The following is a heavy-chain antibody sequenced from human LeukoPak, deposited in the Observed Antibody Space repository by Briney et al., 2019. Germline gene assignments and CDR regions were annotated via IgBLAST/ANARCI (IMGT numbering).Heavy chain of an antibody. J-gene: IGHJ4*02. CDR2: INPNDGGT. CDR1: GYRFTAHF. Sequence: ASVKVSCKTSGYRFTAHFMYWVRQAPGQGLEWMGWINPNDGGTNYAQMFQGRVTLTRDTTFTTTYMDVTRLTSDDTAVYYCARGGVPGQQLDYWGPGTLVTVSS. CDR3: ARGGVPGQQLDY. D-gene: IGHD6-13*01. V-gene: IGHV1-2*02.